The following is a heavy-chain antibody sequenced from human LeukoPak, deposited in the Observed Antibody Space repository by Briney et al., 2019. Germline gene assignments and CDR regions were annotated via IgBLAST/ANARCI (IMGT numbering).Heavy chain of an antibody. D-gene: IGHD6-25*01. CDR1: GVSISSSSYY. J-gene: IGHJ4*01. Sequence: SETLSLTCNVSGVSISSSSYYWGWIRQPPVKGLEWIGSIYSSGSTYYNSSLKSRVTISIDTSKNQFSLKMSSVTAADTAVYYCAKSGGYGLIDYWGQGTLVTVSS. CDR3: AKSGGYGLIDY. CDR2: IYSSGST. V-gene: IGHV4-39*01.